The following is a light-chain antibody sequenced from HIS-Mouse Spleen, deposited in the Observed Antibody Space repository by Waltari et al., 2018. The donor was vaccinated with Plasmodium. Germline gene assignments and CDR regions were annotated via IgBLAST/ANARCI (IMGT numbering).Light chain of an antibody. J-gene: IGLJ3*02. CDR2: GKN. CDR1: SLRSYY. V-gene: IGLV3-19*01. CDR3: NSRDSSGNHQV. Sequence: SSELTQDPAVSVALGQTVRITCQGDSLRSYYASWYQQKPGQAPALVLYGKNNRPSGVPDLFSGSSSGNTASLTITGAQAEDEADYYCNSRDSSGNHQVFGGGTKLTVL.